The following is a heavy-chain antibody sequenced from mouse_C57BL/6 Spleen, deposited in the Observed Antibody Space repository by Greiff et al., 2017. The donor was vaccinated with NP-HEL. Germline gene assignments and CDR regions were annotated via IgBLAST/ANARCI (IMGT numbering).Heavy chain of an antibody. Sequence: QVQLKQSGAELAKPGASVQLSCKASGYTFPSYWMHWVNQRPGQGLEWIGYINPSSGYTKYNQKFKDKATLTADKSSSTAYMQLSSLTYEDSAVYYCARGYFDYWGQGTTLTVSS. J-gene: IGHJ2*01. CDR1: GYTFPSYW. CDR3: ARGYFDY. CDR2: INPSSGYT. V-gene: IGHV1-7*01.